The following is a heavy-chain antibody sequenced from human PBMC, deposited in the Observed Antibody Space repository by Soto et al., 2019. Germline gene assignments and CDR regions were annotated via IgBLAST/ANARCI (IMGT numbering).Heavy chain of an antibody. D-gene: IGHD3-10*01. V-gene: IGHV1-18*01. CDR3: ARDSQYYYGSGSTGGYMDV. J-gene: IGHJ6*03. CDR1: GYTFTSYG. CDR2: ISAYNGNT. Sequence: ASVKVSCKASGYTFTSYGISWVRQAPGQGLEWMGWISAYNGNTNYAQKLQGRVTMTTDTSTSTAYMELRSLRSDDTAVYYCARDSQYYYGSGSTGGYMDVWGKGTTVTV.